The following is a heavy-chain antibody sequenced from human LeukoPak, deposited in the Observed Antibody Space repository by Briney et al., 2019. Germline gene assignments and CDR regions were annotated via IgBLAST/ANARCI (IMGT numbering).Heavy chain of an antibody. CDR1: GFTFSFYG. Sequence: GGSLRLSCAASGFTFSFYGMSWVRQAPGKGLGWVSGITGGAVSTNYADSVKGRFTISRDNSKNTLYLQMNSLRAEDTAVYYCAKSGRYCSGGSCYQEASLDYWGQGTLVTVSS. CDR2: ITGGAVST. D-gene: IGHD2-15*01. J-gene: IGHJ4*02. V-gene: IGHV3-23*01. CDR3: AKSGRYCSGGSCYQEASLDY.